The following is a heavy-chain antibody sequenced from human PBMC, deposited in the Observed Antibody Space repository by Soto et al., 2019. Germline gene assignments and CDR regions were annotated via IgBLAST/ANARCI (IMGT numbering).Heavy chain of an antibody. CDR2: VKTDGSHT. V-gene: IGHV3-74*01. CDR1: GFTFTTYW. D-gene: IGHD6-19*01. Sequence: EVQLVESGGGLVQPGGSLRLSCTASGFTFTTYWMYWVRQVPGKGLVWVSRVKTDGSHTNYADFVKGRFTISRDNAKNTLYLQMNSLSVEDTAVYYCARSLTSGWMDYWGQGTLVTVSP. J-gene: IGHJ4*02. CDR3: ARSLTSGWMDY.